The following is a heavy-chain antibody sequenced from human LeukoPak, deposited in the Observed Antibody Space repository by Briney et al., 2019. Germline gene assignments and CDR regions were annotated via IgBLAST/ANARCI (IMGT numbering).Heavy chain of an antibody. CDR3: ARASGSYDY. D-gene: IGHD1-26*01. J-gene: IGHJ4*02. CDR2: IWNDGSNK. CDR1: GFMFSVYG. Sequence: GRSLRLSCAASGFMFSVYGMHWVRQAPGKGLEWVAVIWNDGSNKYYADSVKGRFTISRDNSKNTLYLQMNSLRVEDTAVYYCARASGSYDYWGQGTLVTVSS. V-gene: IGHV3-33*01.